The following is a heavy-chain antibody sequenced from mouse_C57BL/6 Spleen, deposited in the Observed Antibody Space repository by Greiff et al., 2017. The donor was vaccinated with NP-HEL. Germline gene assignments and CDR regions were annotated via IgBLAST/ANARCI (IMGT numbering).Heavy chain of an antibody. CDR3: ARIDY. J-gene: IGHJ2*01. CDR1: GYTFTSYW. V-gene: IGHV1-50*01. Sequence: VQLQQPGAELVQPGASVKLSCKASGYTFTSYWMQWVKQRPGQGLEWIGVIDHSDSCSTSNQKSKGKATLTVDTSSSTAYVQLSSLTSEDSAVYYCARIDYWGKGTTLTVSS. CDR2: IDHSDSCS.